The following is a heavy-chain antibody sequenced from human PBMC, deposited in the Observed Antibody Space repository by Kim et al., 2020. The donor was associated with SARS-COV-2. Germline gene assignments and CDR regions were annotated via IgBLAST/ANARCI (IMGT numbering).Heavy chain of an antibody. Sequence: SETLSLTCAVYGGSFSGYYWSWIRQPPGKGLEWIGEINHSGSTNYNPSLKSRVTISVDTSKNQFSLKLSSVTAADTAVYYCARGLRLLWFGDSQNYYYYGMDVWGQGTTVTVSS. D-gene: IGHD3-10*01. J-gene: IGHJ6*02. CDR3: ARGLRLLWFGDSQNYYYYGMDV. CDR1: GGSFSGYY. CDR2: INHSGST. V-gene: IGHV4-34*01.